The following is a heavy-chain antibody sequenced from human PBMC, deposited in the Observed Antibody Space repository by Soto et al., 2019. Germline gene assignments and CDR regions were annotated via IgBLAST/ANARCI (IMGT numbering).Heavy chain of an antibody. CDR2: IRNKAERGTT. CDR3: TRGGYGGNKRAFDM. V-gene: IGHV3-49*03. CDR1: GFTIGDYA. Sequence: GGSLRLSCTASGFTIGDYAVSWFRQAPGKGLEWVSFIRNKAERGTTDHAASVKGRFSISRDDSKSVVYLQMNSLKTEDTAMYYCTRGGYGGNKRAFDMWGQGTMVTVSS. D-gene: IGHD4-17*01. J-gene: IGHJ3*02.